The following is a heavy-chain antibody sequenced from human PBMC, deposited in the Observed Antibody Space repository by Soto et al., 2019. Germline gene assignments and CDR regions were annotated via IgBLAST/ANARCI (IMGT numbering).Heavy chain of an antibody. CDR1: GGTFSSYA. D-gene: IGHD3-22*01. V-gene: IGHV1-69*13. J-gene: IGHJ4*02. CDR3: ARDPGSFHSSGSFDY. Sequence: GASVKVSCKAPGGTFSSYAISWVRQAPGQGLEWMGGIIPIFGTANYAQKFQGRVTITADESTSTAYVELSSLRSEDTAVYYCARDPGSFHSSGSFDYWGQGTLVTVSS. CDR2: IIPIFGTA.